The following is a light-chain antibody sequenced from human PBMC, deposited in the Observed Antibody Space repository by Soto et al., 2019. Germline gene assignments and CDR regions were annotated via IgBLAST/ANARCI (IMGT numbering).Light chain of an antibody. V-gene: IGKV3-11*01. CDR1: QSVNRF. J-gene: IGKJ4*01. CDR3: QQRSNRLLT. Sequence: EIVLTQSPATLSLSPGERATLSCRASQSVNRFLAWYQQKPGQAPRLLIYDASHRATGIPARFSGSRSGTDFTLTISSLEPEDFAVYYCQQRSNRLLTFGGGTKVEIK. CDR2: DAS.